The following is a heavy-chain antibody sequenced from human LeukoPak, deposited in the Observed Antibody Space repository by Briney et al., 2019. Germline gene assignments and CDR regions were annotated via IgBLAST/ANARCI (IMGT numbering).Heavy chain of an antibody. Sequence: GGSLRLSFAASGFTFSDYYMSWIRQAPGKGLEWVSYICYSGRTIYYADSVKGRFTISRDNAQNSVYLQMNNLRAEDTAVYYCARDRLGDYDHSGYYDKWGQGTLVTVSS. V-gene: IGHV3-11*01. J-gene: IGHJ4*02. CDR1: GFTFSDYY. CDR3: ARDRLGDYDHSGYYDK. CDR2: ICYSGRTI. D-gene: IGHD3-22*01.